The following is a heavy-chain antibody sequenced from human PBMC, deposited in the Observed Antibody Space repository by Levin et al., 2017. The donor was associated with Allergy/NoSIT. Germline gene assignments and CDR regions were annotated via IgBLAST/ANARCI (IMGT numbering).Heavy chain of an antibody. CDR1: GGSIRNYY. J-gene: IGHJ4*02. CDR2: IYESGST. Sequence: SETLSLTCIVSGGSIRNYYWSWIRQPPGKGLEWVGYIYESGSTNYSPSLKSRVTISMDKSKNQFSLKLTSVTAADTAVYYCARWGAGGYSTERTFDYWGPGTLVTVSS. D-gene: IGHD1-26*01. CDR3: ARWGAGGYSTERTFDY. V-gene: IGHV4-59*01.